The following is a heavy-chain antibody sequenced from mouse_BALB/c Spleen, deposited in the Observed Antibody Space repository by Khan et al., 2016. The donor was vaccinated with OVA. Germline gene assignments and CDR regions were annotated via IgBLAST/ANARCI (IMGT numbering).Heavy chain of an antibody. Sequence: VQLKQSGPDLVKPGASVKISCKASGYSFTLYYMSWVKQSPGKSLEWIGRVNPNTDNINYNQEFKGKAILTVDKSSNTAYMELRSLTSEDSAVYICARGYDFFASWGQGTLVTVSA. V-gene: IGHV1-26*01. CDR1: GYSFTLYY. CDR3: ARGYDFFAS. J-gene: IGHJ3*01. CDR2: VNPNTDNI. D-gene: IGHD2-14*01.